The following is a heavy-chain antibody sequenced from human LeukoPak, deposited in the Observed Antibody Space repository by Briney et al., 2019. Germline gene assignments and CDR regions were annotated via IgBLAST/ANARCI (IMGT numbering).Heavy chain of an antibody. CDR1: GFTFSNFG. D-gene: IGHD1-26*01. J-gene: IGHJ4*02. CDR2: ISYDGSNK. Sequence: GGSLRLSCAASGFTFSNFGMHWVRQAPGKGLEWVAVISYDGSNKYYADSVKGRFTISRDNAKNSLYLQMNSLRAEDTVVYYCARDLGYYRADYWGQGTLVTVSS. V-gene: IGHV3-30*03. CDR3: ARDLGYYRADY.